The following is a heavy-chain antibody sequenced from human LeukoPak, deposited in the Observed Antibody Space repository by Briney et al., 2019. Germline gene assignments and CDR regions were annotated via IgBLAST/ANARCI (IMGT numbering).Heavy chain of an antibody. J-gene: IGHJ5*02. CDR3: AKGEGHSGSFGGHNWFDP. CDR1: GFTFSNYG. D-gene: IGHD1-26*01. V-gene: IGHV3-30*18. Sequence: GGSLRLSCAASGFTFSNYGMHWVRQAPGKGLEWVAVISDDGSKKYYADSVKGRFTISRDNSKIMLYLQMNSLRAEDTAVYYCAKGEGHSGSFGGHNWFDPWGQGTLVTVSS. CDR2: ISDDGSKK.